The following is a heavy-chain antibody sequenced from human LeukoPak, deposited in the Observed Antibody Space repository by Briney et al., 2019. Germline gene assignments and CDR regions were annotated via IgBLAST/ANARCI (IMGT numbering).Heavy chain of an antibody. CDR3: ARDDYGGLDY. J-gene: IGHJ4*02. D-gene: IGHD4-23*01. V-gene: IGHV3-7*01. CDR1: GFTFSSSW. CDR2: IKQDGSEK. Sequence: PGGSLRLSCAASGFTFSSSWMSWVRRAPGKGLEWVANIKQDGSEKFYVDSVKGRFTISRDNAKNSLYLQMDSLRAEDTAVYYCARDDYGGLDYWGQGTLVTVSS.